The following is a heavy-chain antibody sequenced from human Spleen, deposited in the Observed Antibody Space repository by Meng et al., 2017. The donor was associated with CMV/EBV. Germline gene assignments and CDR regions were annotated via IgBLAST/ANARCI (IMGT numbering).Heavy chain of an antibody. V-gene: IGHV3-30*03. J-gene: IGHJ4*02. CDR2: FSFDGKNQ. CDR1: GFLVSNYG. D-gene: IGHD3-22*01. CDR3: AIEHYYDRSGYSHNFDY. Sequence: GGSLRLSCTVSGFLVSNYGMHWVRQAPGQGLEWVAVFSFDGKNQYYAESVKGRFTISRDNSKDTLFLQMNSLRAEDTAVYYCAIEHYYDRSGYSHNFDYWGRGTLVTVSS.